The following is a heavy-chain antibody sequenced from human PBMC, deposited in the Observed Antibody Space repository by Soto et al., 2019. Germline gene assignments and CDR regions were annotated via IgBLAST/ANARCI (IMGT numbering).Heavy chain of an antibody. Sequence: LRLSCAASGFTFSSSAMSWVRQVPGKGLEWVSAISGSGTTTHYADSVKDRFTISRDNSKDTLYLQMNSLRADDTAVYYCAKDYYGHSGRPFFFDSWGLGTLVTVSS. V-gene: IGHV3-23*01. CDR3: AKDYYGHSGRPFFFDS. CDR1: GFTFSSSA. J-gene: IGHJ4*02. D-gene: IGHD3-3*01. CDR2: ISGSGTTT.